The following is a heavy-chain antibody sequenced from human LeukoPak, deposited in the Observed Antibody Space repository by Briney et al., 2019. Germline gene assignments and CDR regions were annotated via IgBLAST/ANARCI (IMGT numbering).Heavy chain of an antibody. CDR1: EFTFSIFE. Sequence: GGSLRLSCVASEFTFSIFELNWVRQAPGKGLEWISYISDVGDTQHYADSVKGRFTISRDNARNSLFLQMNSLTAEDTGVYYCARDRSKVTAYDDALDIWGQGTMVIVSS. J-gene: IGHJ3*02. CDR3: ARDRSKVTAYDDALDI. D-gene: IGHD2-21*02. CDR2: ISDVGDTQ. V-gene: IGHV3-48*03.